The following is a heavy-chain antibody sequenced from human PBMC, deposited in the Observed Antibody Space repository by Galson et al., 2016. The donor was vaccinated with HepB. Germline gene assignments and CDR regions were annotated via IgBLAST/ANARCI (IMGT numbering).Heavy chain of an antibody. CDR2: IWYDGSNK. Sequence: SLRLSCAASGFTFSTYGMNWVRQAPGKGLGWVAFIWYDGSNKYYADSVKGRFTISRDTSKNTLNLQMNSLRAEDTAVYYCARPHVAMVTGYYYGMDVWGQGTTVTVSS. CDR3: ARPHVAMVTGYYYGMDV. CDR1: GFTFSTYG. J-gene: IGHJ6*02. D-gene: IGHD5-18*01. V-gene: IGHV3-33*08.